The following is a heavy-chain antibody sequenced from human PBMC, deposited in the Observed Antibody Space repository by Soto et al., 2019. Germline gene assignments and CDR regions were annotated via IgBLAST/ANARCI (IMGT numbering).Heavy chain of an antibody. CDR2: ISSNGGST. D-gene: IGHD6-13*01. V-gene: IGHV3-64D*06. CDR3: VKEAGIAPSYYFDY. J-gene: IGHJ4*02. Sequence: GSLMLSCSASGFTFSRYSMHWVRQAPGKGLEYVSAISSNGGSTYYADSVKCRFTISRDNSKNTLYLQMSSLRAEDTAVYYCVKEAGIAPSYYFDYWGPGTLVTVSS. CDR1: GFTFSRYS.